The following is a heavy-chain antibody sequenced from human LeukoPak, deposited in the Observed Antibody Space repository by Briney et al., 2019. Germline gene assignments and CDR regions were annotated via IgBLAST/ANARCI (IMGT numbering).Heavy chain of an antibody. D-gene: IGHD2-15*01. CDR2: ISTSGNT. J-gene: IGHJ5*02. CDR1: GGSISSYY. V-gene: IGHV4-4*07. CDR3: ARGTRYCSGDSCQNWFDP. Sequence: SETLSLTCTVSGGSISSYYWTWIRQPAGKGLEWIGRISTSGNTYYNPSLKSRLTMSVDTSKNQFSLKLSSVTAADTAVYYCARGTRYCSGDSCQNWFDPWGQGTLVTVSP.